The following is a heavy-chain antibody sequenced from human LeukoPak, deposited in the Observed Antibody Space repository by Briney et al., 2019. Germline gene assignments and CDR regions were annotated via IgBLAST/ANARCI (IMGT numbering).Heavy chain of an antibody. J-gene: IGHJ3*02. Sequence: PGGSLRLSCAASGFTFSSYGMSWVRQAPGKGLEWVSAISGSGGSTYYADSVKGRFTISRDNSKNTLYLQMNSLRAEDTAVYYCASYCSSTSCYEGAFDIWGQGTMVTVSS. CDR1: GFTFSSYG. D-gene: IGHD2-2*01. CDR3: ASYCSSTSCYEGAFDI. CDR2: ISGSGGST. V-gene: IGHV3-23*01.